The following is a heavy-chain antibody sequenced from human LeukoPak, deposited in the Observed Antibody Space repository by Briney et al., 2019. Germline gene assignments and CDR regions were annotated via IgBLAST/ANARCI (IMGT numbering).Heavy chain of an antibody. D-gene: IGHD2-21*02. CDR2: IIPIFGTA. CDR1: GGTFSSYA. Sequence: SVKVSCKASGGTFSSYAISWVRQAPGQGLEWMGGIIPIFGTANYAQKFQGRVTITADESTSTAYMELSSLRSEDTAVYYCARDLISGDWTWDIWGQGTMVTVSS. V-gene: IGHV1-69*13. J-gene: IGHJ3*02. CDR3: ARDLISGDWTWDI.